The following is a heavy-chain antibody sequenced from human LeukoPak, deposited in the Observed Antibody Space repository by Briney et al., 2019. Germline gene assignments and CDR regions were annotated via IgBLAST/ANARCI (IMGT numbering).Heavy chain of an antibody. CDR2: IYYSGST. V-gene: IGHV4-59*01. J-gene: IGHJ3*02. Sequence: PSETLSLTCTVSGGSISSYYWSWIRQPPGKGLEWIGYIYYSGSTNYNPSLKSRVTISVDTSKNQFSLKLSSVTAADTAVYYCARFRWAATWGAFDIWGQGTMVTVSS. CDR3: ARFRWAATWGAFDI. D-gene: IGHD2-15*01. CDR1: GGSISSYY.